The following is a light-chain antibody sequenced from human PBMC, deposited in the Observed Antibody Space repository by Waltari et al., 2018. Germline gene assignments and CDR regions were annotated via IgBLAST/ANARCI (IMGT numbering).Light chain of an antibody. Sequence: FMLTQPHSVSESPGKTVTISCTRSSGNLASNYVQRYHHRPGRAPTTIIYDDPQKPSGVPDRFSGSIDSSSTSASLTISGLITEDEADYYCQSYDLNSRVVFGGRTKLTVL. V-gene: IGLV6-57*03. CDR2: DDP. CDR3: QSYDLNSRVV. CDR1: SGNLASNY. J-gene: IGLJ2*01.